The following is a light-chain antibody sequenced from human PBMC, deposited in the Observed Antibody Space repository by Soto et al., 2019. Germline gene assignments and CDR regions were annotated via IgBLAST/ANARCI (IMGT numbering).Light chain of an antibody. CDR3: AAWDDSLAWV. V-gene: IGLV1-44*01. CDR2: SND. CDR1: SSNMRTNT. J-gene: IGLJ3*02. Sequence: QSVLTQPPSASGTPGQTVSISCSGTSSNMRTNTVNWYQHLPGTAPKLIIYSNDQRPSGVPDRFSASKSGTSASLAINGLQSADEAVYYCAAWDDSLAWVFGEGTQLTVL.